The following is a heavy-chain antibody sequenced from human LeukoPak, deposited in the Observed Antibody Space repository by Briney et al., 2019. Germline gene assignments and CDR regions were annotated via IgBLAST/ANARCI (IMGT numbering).Heavy chain of an antibody. V-gene: IGHV3-7*04. CDR2: INHNGNVN. J-gene: IGHJ6*02. Sequence: GGSLRLSCAASGFTFSSYWMNCARQAPGEVLEWVASINHNGNVNYYADSVKGRFTISRDNAKNSLYLQMSNLRAEDTAVYFCARGGGLDVWGQGATVTVSS. CDR1: GFTFSSYW. CDR3: ARGGGLDV.